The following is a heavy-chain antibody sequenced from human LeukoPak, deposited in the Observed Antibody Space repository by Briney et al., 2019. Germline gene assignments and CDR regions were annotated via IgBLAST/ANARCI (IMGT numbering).Heavy chain of an antibody. CDR3: ARTSAAIDYYDSSGYQDY. Sequence: ASVKVSCKASGYTFTGYYMHWVRQAPGQGLEWMGWINPNSGGTNYAQKFQCRVTMTRDTSISTAYMELSRLRSDDTAVYYCARTSAAIDYYDSSGYQDYWGQGTLVTVSS. D-gene: IGHD3-22*01. V-gene: IGHV1-2*02. CDR1: GYTFTGYY. CDR2: INPNSGGT. J-gene: IGHJ4*02.